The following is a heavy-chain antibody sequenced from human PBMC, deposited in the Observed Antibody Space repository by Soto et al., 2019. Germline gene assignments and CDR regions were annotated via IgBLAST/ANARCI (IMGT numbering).Heavy chain of an antibody. J-gene: IGHJ6*02. CDR1: GFTFTSSA. V-gene: IGHV1-58*01. CDR2: IVVGSGNT. Sequence: ASVKVSCKASGFTFTSSAVQWVRQARGQRLEWIGWIVVGSGNTNYAQKFQERVTITRDMSTSTAYMELSSLRSEDTAVYYCAAGFHYYDSSGYYYDHGMDVWGQGTTVTVSS. D-gene: IGHD3-22*01. CDR3: AAGFHYYDSSGYYYDHGMDV.